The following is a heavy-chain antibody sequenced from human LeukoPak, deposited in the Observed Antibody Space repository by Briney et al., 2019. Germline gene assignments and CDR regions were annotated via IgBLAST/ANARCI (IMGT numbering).Heavy chain of an antibody. Sequence: GGSLRLSCAASGFTFSSYGMHWVRQAPGKGLAWVAVIWYDGSNKYYADSVKGRFTISRDNSKNTLYLQMSGLRAEDTAVYYCAKDGATVTTYYFDYWGQGTLVTVSS. D-gene: IGHD4-17*01. CDR1: GFTFSSYG. V-gene: IGHV3-33*06. J-gene: IGHJ4*02. CDR2: IWYDGSNK. CDR3: AKDGATVTTYYFDY.